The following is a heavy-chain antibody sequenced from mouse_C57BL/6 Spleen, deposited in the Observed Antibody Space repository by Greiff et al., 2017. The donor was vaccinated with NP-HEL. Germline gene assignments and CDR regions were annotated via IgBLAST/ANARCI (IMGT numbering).Heavy chain of an antibody. CDR1: GYTFTSYW. CDR2: IHPNSGST. J-gene: IGHJ2*01. V-gene: IGHV1-64*01. Sequence: QVQLQQPGAELVKPGASVKLSCKASGYTFTSYWMHWVKQRPGQGLEWIGMIHPNSGSTKYNEKFKSKATLTVDKSSITAYMQLSSLTSEDSAVYYCARLDTEGYFDYWGQGTTLTVSP. CDR3: ARLDTEGYFDY.